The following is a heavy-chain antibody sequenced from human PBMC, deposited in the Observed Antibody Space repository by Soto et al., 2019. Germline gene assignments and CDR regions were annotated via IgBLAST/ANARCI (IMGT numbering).Heavy chain of an antibody. D-gene: IGHD3-3*01. J-gene: IGHJ4*02. CDR1: GASVTSDY. Sequence: SETLSLTCSVSGASVTSDYWSWIRQPPEKGLEWIGYMHHSGTANYNPSLKSRVTISVDTSKNQFSLRLNSVTAADTAVYYCARDYDFWTGLDYWGQGTLVTVSS. CDR2: MHHSGTA. CDR3: ARDYDFWTGLDY. V-gene: IGHV4-59*02.